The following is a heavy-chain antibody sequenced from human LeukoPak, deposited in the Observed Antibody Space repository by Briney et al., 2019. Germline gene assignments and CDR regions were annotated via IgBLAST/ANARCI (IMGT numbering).Heavy chain of an antibody. CDR3: ARDQSVRLLQTSSTYFKHVFAL. CDR1: GYSFTSHG. J-gene: IGHJ3*01. CDR2: ISAYNGNT. D-gene: IGHD6-13*01. Sequence: VASVKVSCKASGYSFTSHGISWVRQAPGQGLEWMGWISAYNGNTNYAQKLQGRVIMTIDTLTSTAHMELSSLRSEDTAVYYCARDQSVRLLQTSSTYFKHVFALWGQGSMGILSS. V-gene: IGHV1-18*01.